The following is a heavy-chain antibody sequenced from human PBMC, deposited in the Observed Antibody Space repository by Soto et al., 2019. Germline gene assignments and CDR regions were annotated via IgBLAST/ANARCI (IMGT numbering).Heavy chain of an antibody. Sequence: EVPLVQSGAELRKPGASLKISCKATGYSFTDYYIHWVRQAPGKGLEWMGLVDPKHGRTIYAEKFQGRITMTADTLVDTVFMEIHYLRPEDAAVYFCATEVFGGNWFDPWGQGTLVTVSS. CDR1: GYSFTDYY. D-gene: IGHD3-10*01. J-gene: IGHJ5*02. CDR3: ATEVFGGNWFDP. CDR2: VDPKHGRT. V-gene: IGHV1-69-2*01.